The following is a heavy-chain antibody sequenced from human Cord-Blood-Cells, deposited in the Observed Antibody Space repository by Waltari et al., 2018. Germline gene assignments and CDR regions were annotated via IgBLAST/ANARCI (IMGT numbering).Heavy chain of an antibody. CDR2: ISYDGSNK. D-gene: IGHD1-26*01. J-gene: IGHJ3*02. CDR1: GFPFSSYA. Sequence: QVQLVESGGGVVQPGRSLRLSCAASGFPFSSYAMHRVRQAPGKGLEWVAVISYDGSNKYYADSVKGRFTISRDNSKNTLYLQMNSLRAEDTAVHYCARGCSGSYYAFDIWGQGTMVTVSS. CDR3: ARGCSGSYYAFDI. V-gene: IGHV3-30-3*01.